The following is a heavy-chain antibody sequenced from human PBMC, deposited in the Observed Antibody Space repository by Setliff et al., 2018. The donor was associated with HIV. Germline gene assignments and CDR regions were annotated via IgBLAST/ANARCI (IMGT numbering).Heavy chain of an antibody. CDR2: RYPRGDGT. D-gene: IGHD3-16*01. V-gene: IGHV1-69-2*01. J-gene: IGHJ4*01. CDR3: AAGPFNWGQYF. Sequence: GASVKVSCKASGYTFTGYYMHWVRQAPGKGLEWMGRRYPRGDGTIYAERFRGRLTFSADTSTHTGYMQLDNLKSEDTAMYFCAAGPFNWGQYFWGHGTLVTVSS. CDR1: GYTFTGYY.